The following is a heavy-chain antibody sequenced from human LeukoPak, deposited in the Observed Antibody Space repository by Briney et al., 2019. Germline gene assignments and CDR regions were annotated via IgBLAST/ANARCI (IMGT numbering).Heavy chain of an antibody. D-gene: IGHD6-6*01. Sequence: GGSLRLSCAASGFTFSNYWMNWVRQAPGKGLEWVASIKEDGSEEYYVDSVKGRFTISRDHSKNTLYLQMNGLRAEDTAVYFCAREVARPNFFDYWGQGTLVTVSS. CDR3: AREVARPNFFDY. J-gene: IGHJ4*02. V-gene: IGHV3-7*01. CDR1: GFTFSNYW. CDR2: IKEDGSEE.